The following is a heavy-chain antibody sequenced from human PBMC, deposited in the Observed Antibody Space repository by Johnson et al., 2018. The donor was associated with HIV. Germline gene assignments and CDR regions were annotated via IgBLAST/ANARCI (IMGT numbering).Heavy chain of an antibody. V-gene: IGHV3-20*04. Sequence: VQLVESGGGVVRPGGSLRLSCAASGFTFDDYGMSWVRQAPGKGLEWVSGINWNGGKTAYADSVKGRFTISRDNSKNTLYLQMNSLRAEDTAVYYCARDHLRRSHAFDIWGQGTMVTVSS. CDR2: INWNGGKT. D-gene: IGHD2-15*01. J-gene: IGHJ3*02. CDR1: GFTFDDYG. CDR3: ARDHLRRSHAFDI.